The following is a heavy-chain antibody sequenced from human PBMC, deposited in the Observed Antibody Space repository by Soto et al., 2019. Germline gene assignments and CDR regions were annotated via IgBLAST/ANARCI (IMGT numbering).Heavy chain of an antibody. Sequence: QLQLQESGPRLVKPSETLSLTCTVSGGSISSSSYYWGWIRQPPGKGLEWIGSIYYSGSTYYNPSLKSRVTISVDTSKNQFSLKLSSVTAADTAVYYCARHYDFWSGYYSIFDYWGQGTLVTVSS. V-gene: IGHV4-39*01. CDR1: GGSISSSSYY. CDR3: ARHYDFWSGYYSIFDY. J-gene: IGHJ4*02. D-gene: IGHD3-3*01. CDR2: IYYSGST.